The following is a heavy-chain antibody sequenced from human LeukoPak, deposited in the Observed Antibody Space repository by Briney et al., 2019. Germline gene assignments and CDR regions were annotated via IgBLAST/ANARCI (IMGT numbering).Heavy chain of an antibody. CDR2: IDGSGDTT. CDR1: AFTFSSYA. CDR3: AKDSSQGGDYFDY. V-gene: IGHV3-23*01. Sequence: GESLKISCAASAFTFSSYAMTWVRQAPGKGLEWVSSIDGSGDTTYYADSVKGRFTISRDNSKNTLFLQMNSLRAEDTAIYYCAKDSSQGGDYFDYWGQGTLVTVSS. D-gene: IGHD3-16*01. J-gene: IGHJ4*02.